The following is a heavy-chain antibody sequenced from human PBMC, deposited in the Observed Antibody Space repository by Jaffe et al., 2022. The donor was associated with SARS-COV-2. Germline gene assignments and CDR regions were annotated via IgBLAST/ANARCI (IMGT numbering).Heavy chain of an antibody. D-gene: IGHD2-15*01. CDR2: INTYNNKT. CDR3: ARDLRGVGKGFDS. J-gene: IGHJ4*02. V-gene: IGHV1-18*01. Sequence: QVQLVQSGPEVKKPGASVKVSCKTSGYTFNSYGISWVRQARGQRLEWLGMINTYNNKTQNTQNFQGRVAMTTDTSTSTAYMEVRSLTSDDTAVYYCARDLRGVGKGFDSWGQGTLVTVSS. CDR1: GYTFNSYG.